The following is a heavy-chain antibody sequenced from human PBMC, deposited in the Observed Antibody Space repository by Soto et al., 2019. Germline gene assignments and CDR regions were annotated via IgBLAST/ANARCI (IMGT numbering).Heavy chain of an antibody. CDR2: IYYSGST. Sequence: SETLSLTCTVSGGSISSYYWSWIRQPPGKGLEWIGYIYYSGSTNYNPSLKSRVTISVDTSKNQFSLKLSSVTAADTAVYYCARRVRATPYYFDYWGQGTRVTV. J-gene: IGHJ4*02. CDR3: ARRVRATPYYFDY. D-gene: IGHD5-12*01. CDR1: GGSISSYY. V-gene: IGHV4-59*08.